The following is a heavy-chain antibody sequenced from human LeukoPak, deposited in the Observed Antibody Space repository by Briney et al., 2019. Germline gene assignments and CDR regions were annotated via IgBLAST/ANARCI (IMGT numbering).Heavy chain of an antibody. CDR2: IHPDGSQK. CDR1: GFTFSTYC. Sequence: GGSLRLSCGGSGFTFSTYCMDWVRQSPGKRLEWVASIHPDGSQKDYGESVKGRFSISRDNAKKSLYLQMNSLRAEDTATYYCATDSGYSSFDYWGQGTLVTVSS. V-gene: IGHV3-7*01. CDR3: ATDSGYSSFDY. J-gene: IGHJ4*02. D-gene: IGHD3-22*01.